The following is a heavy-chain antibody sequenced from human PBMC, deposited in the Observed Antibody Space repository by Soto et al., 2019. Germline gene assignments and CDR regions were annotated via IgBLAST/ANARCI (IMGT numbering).Heavy chain of an antibody. Sequence: SETLSLTCTVSGGSISSYYWSWIRQPPGKGLDWIGYIYYSGSTNYNPSLKSRVTISVDTSKNQFSLKLSSVTAEDTAVYYCAKDQPQGYFDWLHSAEYFQHWGQGTLVTVSS. CDR3: AKDQPQGYFDWLHSAEYFQH. D-gene: IGHD3-9*01. V-gene: IGHV4-59*12. CDR1: GGSISSYY. CDR2: IYYSGST. J-gene: IGHJ1*01.